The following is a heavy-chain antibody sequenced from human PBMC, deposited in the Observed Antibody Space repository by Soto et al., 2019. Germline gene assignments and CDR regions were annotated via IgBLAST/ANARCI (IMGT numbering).Heavy chain of an antibody. D-gene: IGHD3-22*01. Sequence: GGSLSLSCAASGFTFSSYWMHWVRQAPGKGLVWVSRINSDGSSTSYADSVKGRFTISRDNAKNTLYVQMNSLRAEDTAVYYCARDRYYYDSSGYFTRAYWGQGTLVTVSS. CDR2: INSDGSST. V-gene: IGHV3-74*01. CDR1: GFTFSSYW. CDR3: ARDRYYYDSSGYFTRAY. J-gene: IGHJ4*02.